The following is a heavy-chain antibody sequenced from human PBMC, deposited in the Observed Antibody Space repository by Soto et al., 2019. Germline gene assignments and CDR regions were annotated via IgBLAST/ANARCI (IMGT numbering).Heavy chain of an antibody. D-gene: IGHD2-2*01. CDR2: IYSGDDT. Sequence: EEQLVESGGGLVQPGGSLRLSCAASGLTVGRNYMSWVRQAPGKGLEWVSVIYSGDDTYYADSVRGRFTISRDNSKNTLLLQMNNVRAEDTAVYYCARDRGGGYCTVTSCYGLYLDVCGKGTTVIVSS. CDR1: GLTVGRNY. V-gene: IGHV3-66*01. J-gene: IGHJ6*03. CDR3: ARDRGGGYCTVTSCYGLYLDV.